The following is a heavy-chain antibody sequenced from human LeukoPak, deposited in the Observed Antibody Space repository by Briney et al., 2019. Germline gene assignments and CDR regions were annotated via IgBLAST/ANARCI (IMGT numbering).Heavy chain of an antibody. CDR1: GYTFTCYY. D-gene: IGHD4-4*01. CDR3: ASITVSTNWFDP. V-gene: IGHV1-2*02. J-gene: IGHJ5*02. CDR2: INPNSGGT. Sequence: ASVKVSCKASGYTFTCYYMHWVRQAPGQGREGMGWINPNSGGTNYAQKFQGRVTMTRDTSISTAYMELSRLRSDDTAVYYCASITVSTNWFDPWGQGTLVTVSS.